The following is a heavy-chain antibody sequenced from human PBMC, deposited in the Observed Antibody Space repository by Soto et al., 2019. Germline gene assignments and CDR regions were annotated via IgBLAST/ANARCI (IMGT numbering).Heavy chain of an antibody. J-gene: IGHJ6*02. CDR2: IRGFSPYT. CDR1: GFTFRTYT. Sequence: GGSLRLSCISSGFTFRTYTMNWVRQAPGKGLEWVSGIRGFSPYTFYAESVKGRFTISRDNAKNSLYLQMNSLRAEDTAVYYCARDRGYDAHDYYYNTMDVWGQGTTVTVSS. V-gene: IGHV3-21*01. CDR3: ARDRGYDAHDYYYNTMDV. D-gene: IGHD3-10*01.